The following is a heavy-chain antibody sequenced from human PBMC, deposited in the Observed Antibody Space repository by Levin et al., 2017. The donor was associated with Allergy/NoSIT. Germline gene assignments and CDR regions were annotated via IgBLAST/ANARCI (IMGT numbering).Heavy chain of an antibody. CDR2: INYRGGT. J-gene: IGHJ6*02. Sequence: SETLSLTCTVSGGSVSSGTYYWSWIRQPPGKGLEWIGYINYRGGTNYNPSLKSRVTISVDTSKNEFSLKLTSVTAADTAVYYGARNRIIESGGKDYCYGMDVWGQGTTVTVSS. D-gene: IGHD2-8*02. CDR1: GGSVSSGTYY. V-gene: IGHV4-61*01. CDR3: ARNRIIESGGKDYCYGMDV.